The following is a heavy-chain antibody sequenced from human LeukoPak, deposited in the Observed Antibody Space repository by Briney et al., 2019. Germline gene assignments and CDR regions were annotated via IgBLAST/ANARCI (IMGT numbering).Heavy chain of an antibody. D-gene: IGHD3-10*01. J-gene: IGHJ4*02. CDR3: ARVSPPFGELSEFDY. CDR1: GYTFTSYY. Sequence: AASVKVSCKASGYTFTSYYMHWVRQAPGQGLEWMGIINPSGGSTSYAQKFQGRVTMTRDTSTSTVYMELSSLRSEDTAVYYCARVSPPFGELSEFDYWGQGTLVTVSS. V-gene: IGHV1-46*01. CDR2: INPSGGST.